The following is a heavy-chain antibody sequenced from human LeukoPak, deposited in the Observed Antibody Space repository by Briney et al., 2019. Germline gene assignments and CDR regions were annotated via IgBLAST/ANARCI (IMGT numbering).Heavy chain of an antibody. CDR1: GFTVSSNY. J-gene: IGHJ4*02. D-gene: IGHD4-23*01. V-gene: IGHV3-66*01. CDR3: ARGAGGPDY. Sequence: GGSLRLSCAASGFTVSSNYMNWVRQAPGKGLEWVSVIYTSGNTYYADSVKGRFTISRDISKNTLYLQMNSLRAEDTAVYYCARGAGGPDYWGQGTLVTVSS. CDR2: IYTSGNT.